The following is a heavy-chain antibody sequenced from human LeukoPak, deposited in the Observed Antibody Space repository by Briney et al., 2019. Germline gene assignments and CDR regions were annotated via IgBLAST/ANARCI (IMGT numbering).Heavy chain of an antibody. J-gene: IGHJ3*02. Sequence: GGSLRLSCAASGFTFSSYGMHWVRQAPGKGLEWVAFIRYDGSNKYYADSVKGRFTISRDNSKNTLYLQMNSLRAEDTAVYYCAKELIPSDAFDIWGQGTMVTVSS. V-gene: IGHV3-30*02. D-gene: IGHD3-16*01. CDR2: IRYDGSNK. CDR3: AKELIPSDAFDI. CDR1: GFTFSSYG.